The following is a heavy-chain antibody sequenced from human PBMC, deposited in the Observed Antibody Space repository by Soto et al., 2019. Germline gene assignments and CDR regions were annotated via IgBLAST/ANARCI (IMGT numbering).Heavy chain of an antibody. D-gene: IGHD3-22*01. CDR3: ARDRLTMIVVVTINWFDP. Sequence: QVQLVESGGGVVQPGRSLRLSCAASGFTFSSYAMHWVRQAPGKGLEWVAVISYDGSNKYYADSVKGRFTISRDNSKNTLYLQMNSLRVEDTAVYYCARDRLTMIVVVTINWFDPWGQGTLVTVSS. CDR1: GFTFSSYA. CDR2: ISYDGSNK. J-gene: IGHJ5*02. V-gene: IGHV3-30-3*01.